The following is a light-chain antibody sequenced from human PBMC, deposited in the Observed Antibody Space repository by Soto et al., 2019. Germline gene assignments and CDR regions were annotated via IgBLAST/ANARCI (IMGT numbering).Light chain of an antibody. CDR1: QSISTW. Sequence: DIHITQSPSTLSVSVGDRVTITCRASQSISTWLAWYQQKPGKAPNLLIYKASTLQSGVPSRFSGSGSGTEFTLTISSLQPDDFATYSCQQYSAYPYTFGQGTKVDIK. J-gene: IGKJ2*01. CDR2: KAS. V-gene: IGKV1-5*03. CDR3: QQYSAYPYT.